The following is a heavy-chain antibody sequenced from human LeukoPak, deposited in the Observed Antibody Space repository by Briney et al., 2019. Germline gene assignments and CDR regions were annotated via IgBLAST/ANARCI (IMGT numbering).Heavy chain of an antibody. V-gene: IGHV5-51*01. J-gene: IGHJ4*02. CDR3: ARSLLTGGGYFDY. D-gene: IGHD2-15*01. CDR2: IYPGDADT. CDR1: GYSFTSYW. Sequence: GESLKISCKGSGYSFTSYWIGWVRQMPGKGLEWMGIIYPGDADTRYSPSFQGQVTISADQSISTAYLQWSSLKASDTAMYYCARSLLTGGGYFDYWGQGTLVTVSS.